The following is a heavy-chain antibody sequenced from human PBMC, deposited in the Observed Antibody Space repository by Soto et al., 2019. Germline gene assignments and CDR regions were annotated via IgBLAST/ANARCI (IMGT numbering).Heavy chain of an antibody. V-gene: IGHV4-61*01. D-gene: IGHD3-10*01. Sequence: SETLSLTCTVSGGSVSSGSYYWSWIRQPPGKGLEWIGYIYYSGSTNYNPSLKSRVTISVDTSKNQFSLKLSSVTAADTAVYYCARIYGSGSYFYYYGMDVWGQGTTVTV. CDR3: ARIYGSGSYFYYYGMDV. CDR1: GGSVSSGSYY. CDR2: IYYSGST. J-gene: IGHJ6*02.